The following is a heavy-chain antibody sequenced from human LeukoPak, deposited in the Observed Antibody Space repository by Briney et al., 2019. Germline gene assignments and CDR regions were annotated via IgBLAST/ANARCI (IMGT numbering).Heavy chain of an antibody. CDR2: IRSKADGGTA. D-gene: IGHD1-26*01. J-gene: IGHJ4*02. V-gene: IGHV3-15*01. CDR1: GFTFSSYW. CDR3: TRDLGAYAQ. Sequence: PGGSLRLSCAASGFTFSSYWMSWVRQAPGKGLEWVGRIRSKADGGTADYAAPVTGRFSMSRDDSKNTLYLQMSSLKTEDTAVYYCTRDLGAYAQWGQGTLVTVSS.